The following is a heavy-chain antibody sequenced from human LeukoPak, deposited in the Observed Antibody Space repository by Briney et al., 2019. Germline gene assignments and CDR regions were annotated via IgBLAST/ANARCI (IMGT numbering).Heavy chain of an antibody. CDR2: INSDGSST. V-gene: IGHV3-74*01. D-gene: IGHD1-26*01. CDR3: ARAAPYGSFDY. CDR1: GFTFSSYW. J-gene: IGHJ4*02. Sequence: GGSLRLSRAASGFTFSSYWMHWVRQAPGKGLVWASRINSDGSSTSYADSVKGRFTISRDNAKNTLYLQMNSLRAEDTAVYYCARAAPYGSFDYWGQGTLVTVSS.